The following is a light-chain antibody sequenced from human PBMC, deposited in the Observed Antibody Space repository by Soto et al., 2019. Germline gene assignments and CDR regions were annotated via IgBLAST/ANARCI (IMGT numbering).Light chain of an antibody. J-gene: IGLJ1*01. CDR3: CSYAGSYTFV. V-gene: IGLV2-11*01. CDR1: SSDVGDYNY. Sequence: QSALTQPRSVSGSPGQSVTISCTGTSSDVGDYNYVSWYQQHPGKPPKLVIYDVTKRPSGVPDRFSGSKSGNTASLNISGLQAEEEADYYCCSYAGSYTFVFGTGTKLTVL. CDR2: DVT.